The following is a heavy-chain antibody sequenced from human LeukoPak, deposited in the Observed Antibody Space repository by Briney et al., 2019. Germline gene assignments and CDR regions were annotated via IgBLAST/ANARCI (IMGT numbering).Heavy chain of an antibody. V-gene: IGHV3-33*01. J-gene: IGHJ3*02. CDR2: IWYDGSNK. CDR1: GFTFSSYG. Sequence: GRSLRLSCAASGFTFSSYGMHWVRQAPGKGLEWVAVIWYDGSNKYYADSVKGRFTISRDNSKNTLYLQMNSLRAEDTAVYYCARAQWYDSSGYPQDAFDIWGQGTMVTVSS. CDR3: ARAQWYDSSGYPQDAFDI. D-gene: IGHD3-22*01.